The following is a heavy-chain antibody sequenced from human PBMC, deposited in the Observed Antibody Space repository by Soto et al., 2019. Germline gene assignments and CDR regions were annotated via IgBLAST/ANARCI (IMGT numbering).Heavy chain of an antibody. Sequence: SVKVSCKASGGTFSSYAISWVRQAPGQGLEWMGGIIPIFGTANYAQKFQGRVTITADESTSTAYMELSSLRSEDTAVYYCARVTSSNWYFDLWGRGTLVTVSS. V-gene: IGHV1-69*13. CDR3: ARVTSSNWYFDL. J-gene: IGHJ2*01. D-gene: IGHD6-19*01. CDR2: IIPIFGTA. CDR1: GGTFSSYA.